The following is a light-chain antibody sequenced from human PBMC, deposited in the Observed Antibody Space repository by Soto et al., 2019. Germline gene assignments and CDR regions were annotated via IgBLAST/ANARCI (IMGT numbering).Light chain of an antibody. CDR3: QQTYSPRLT. J-gene: IGKJ4*01. V-gene: IGKV1-39*01. Sequence: DIQMTQSPSSLSASAGDRVTIICRASQTISNYLNWYQQRPGKAPKLLIYAASSLHTGVPSRFSGSRSGTDFSLTISSLQPEDFATYYCQQTYSPRLTFGGGTKVEIK. CDR2: AAS. CDR1: QTISNY.